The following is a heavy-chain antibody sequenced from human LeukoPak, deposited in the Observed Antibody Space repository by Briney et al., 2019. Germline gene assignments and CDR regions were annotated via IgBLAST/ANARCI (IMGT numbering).Heavy chain of an antibody. CDR3: ATYDQQLAFDN. V-gene: IGHV4-4*07. Sequence: PSETLSLTCTVSGGXMSSYYWTWIRQPAGKGLEWIGHIYTSGSTNYNPSLKSRVTMSIDTSKKQFALRLHSVTAADTAVYYCATYDQQLAFDNWGQGTLVTVS. D-gene: IGHD6-13*01. CDR1: GGXMSSYY. J-gene: IGHJ4*02. CDR2: IYTSGST.